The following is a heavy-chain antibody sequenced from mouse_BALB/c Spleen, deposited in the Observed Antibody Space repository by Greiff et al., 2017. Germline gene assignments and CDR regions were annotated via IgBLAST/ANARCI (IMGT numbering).Heavy chain of an antibody. CDR1: GYTFTSYW. CDR3: ARDGLYAMDY. D-gene: IGHD2-3*01. V-gene: IGHV1S22*01. CDR2: IYPGSGST. Sequence: LQQPGSELVRPGASVKLSCKASGYTFTSYWMHWVKQRPGQGLEWIGNIYPGSGSTNYDEKFKSKATLTVDTSSSTAYMQLSSLTSEDSAVYFCARDGLYAMDYWGQGTSVTVSS. J-gene: IGHJ4*01.